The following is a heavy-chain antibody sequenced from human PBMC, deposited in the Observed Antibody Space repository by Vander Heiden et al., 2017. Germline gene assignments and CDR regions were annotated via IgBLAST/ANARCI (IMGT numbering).Heavy chain of an antibody. J-gene: IGHJ4*02. CDR2: ISSSSSYI. D-gene: IGHD6-13*01. CDR3: ARDPYPPQQLVGGYFDY. CDR1: GFTFRSYR. V-gene: IGHV3-21*01. Sequence: EVQLVESGGGLVKPGGSLRLSCAASGFTFRSYRMNWVRQAPGKGLEWVSSISSSSSYIYYADSVKGRFTISRDNAKNSLYLQMNSLRAEDTAVYYCARDPYPPQQLVGGYFDYWGQGTLVTVSS.